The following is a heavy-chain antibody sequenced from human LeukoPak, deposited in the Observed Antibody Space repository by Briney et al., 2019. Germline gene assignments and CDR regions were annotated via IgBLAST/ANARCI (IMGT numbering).Heavy chain of an antibody. CDR3: ARAHYDSSGYYYGVFDAFDI. D-gene: IGHD3-22*01. Sequence: TSETLSLTCTVSGGSISSSSYYWGWIRQPPGKGLEWIGSIYYSGSTYYNPSLKSRVTISVDTSKNQFSLKLSSVTAADTAVYYCARAHYDSSGYYYGVFDAFDIWGQGTMVTVSS. J-gene: IGHJ3*02. CDR2: IYYSGST. CDR1: GGSISSSSYY. V-gene: IGHV4-39*07.